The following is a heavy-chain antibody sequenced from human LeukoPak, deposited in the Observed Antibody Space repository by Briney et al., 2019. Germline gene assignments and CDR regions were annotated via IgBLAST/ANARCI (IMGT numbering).Heavy chain of an antibody. J-gene: IGHJ6*02. CDR1: GFTFSSYW. CDR3: ARDAYAPNYYYYRMDV. D-gene: IGHD4-17*01. CDR2: IKQDGSEK. V-gene: IGHV3-7*01. Sequence: QPGGSLRLSCAASGFTFSSYWMSWVRQAPGKGLEWVANIKQDGSEKYYVDSVKGRFTISRDNAKNSLYLQMNSLRAEDTAVYYCARDAYAPNYYYYRMDVWAKGPRSPSP.